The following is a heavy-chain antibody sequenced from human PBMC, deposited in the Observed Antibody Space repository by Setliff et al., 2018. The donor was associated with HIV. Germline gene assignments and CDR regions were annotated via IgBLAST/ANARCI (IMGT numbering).Heavy chain of an antibody. D-gene: IGHD7-27*01. CDR3: ARLGYRWGGNDY. CDR2: INHSGST. CDR1: GGSFSGYY. Sequence: SETLSLTCAVYGGSFSGYYWSWIRQPPGKGLEWIGAINHSGSTNYNPSLKSRVTISVDTSKNQFSLKLSSVTAADTAVYYCARLGYRWGGNDYWGHGTLVTVSS. V-gene: IGHV4-34*01. J-gene: IGHJ4*01.